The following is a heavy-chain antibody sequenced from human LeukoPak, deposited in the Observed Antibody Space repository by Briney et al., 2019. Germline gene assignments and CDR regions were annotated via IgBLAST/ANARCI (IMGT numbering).Heavy chain of an antibody. Sequence: GGSLRLSCAASGFSFSVYEMHWVRQAPGKGLEWISDISSSGSTTYYADTVKGRFTISRDNAKRFLYLKMNSLRAEDTAVYYCTTLTVDYNVDYWGQGTLVTVSS. V-gene: IGHV3-48*03. J-gene: IGHJ4*02. D-gene: IGHD3-10*01. CDR3: TTLTVDYNVDY. CDR1: GFSFSVYE. CDR2: ISSSGSTT.